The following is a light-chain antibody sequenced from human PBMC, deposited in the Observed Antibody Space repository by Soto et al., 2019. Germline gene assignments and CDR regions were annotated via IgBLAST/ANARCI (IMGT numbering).Light chain of an antibody. V-gene: IGKV3-20*01. CDR3: QHDGLSFPWT. Sequence: EIELTQSPGTLFLSPGERATLSCRARQSVSNNYLAWYQQKPGQAPRLLIYGASSRATGIPDRFSGSGSGTDFTFTISSREPEDFAVYYCQHDGLSFPWTFGQVTKVEI. CDR1: QSVSNNY. CDR2: GAS. J-gene: IGKJ1*01.